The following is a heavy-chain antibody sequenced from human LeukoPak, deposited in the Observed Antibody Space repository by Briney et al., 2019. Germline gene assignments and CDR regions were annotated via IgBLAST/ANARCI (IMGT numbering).Heavy chain of an antibody. V-gene: IGHV3-48*04. CDR3: ARDREGHDGNAFDI. CDR1: GFTFRIFG. CDR2: IDARSGIT. J-gene: IGHJ3*02. D-gene: IGHD5-12*01. Sequence: GGSLRLSCAASGFTFRIFGLNWVRQAPGKGPEWVSYIDARSGITYYADSVQGRFTISRDNAKNSLYLQMNSLRAEDTAVYYCARDREGHDGNAFDIWGQGTMVTVSS.